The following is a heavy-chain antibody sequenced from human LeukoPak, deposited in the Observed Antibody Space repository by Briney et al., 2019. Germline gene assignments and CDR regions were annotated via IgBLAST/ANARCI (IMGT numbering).Heavy chain of an antibody. CDR1: GFTFSSYA. J-gene: IGHJ4*02. D-gene: IGHD2-2*03. Sequence: GGSLRLSCAASGFTFSSYAMSWVRQAPGKGLECVSAISGSGGSTYYADSVKGRFTISRDNSKNTLYLQMNSLRAEDTAVYYCAKVGIVVVPAAMLFDYWGQGTLVTVSS. CDR2: ISGSGGST. V-gene: IGHV3-23*01. CDR3: AKVGIVVVPAAMLFDY.